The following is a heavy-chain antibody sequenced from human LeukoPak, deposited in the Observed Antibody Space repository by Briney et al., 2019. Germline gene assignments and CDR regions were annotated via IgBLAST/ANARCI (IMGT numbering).Heavy chain of an antibody. Sequence: PGGSLRLSCAASGFVFSSYTMNWVRQAPGKGLEWVSYISISSSIIYYADSVKGRFTVSRDNAKNSLYLQMNSLRDGDTAVYYCARERGYSFGPFFDHWGQGTLVTVFS. V-gene: IGHV3-48*02. CDR2: ISISSSII. CDR3: ARERGYSFGPFFDH. D-gene: IGHD5-18*01. J-gene: IGHJ4*02. CDR1: GFVFSSYT.